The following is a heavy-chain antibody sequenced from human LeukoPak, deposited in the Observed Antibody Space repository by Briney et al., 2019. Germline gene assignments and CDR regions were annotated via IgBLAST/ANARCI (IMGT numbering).Heavy chain of an antibody. D-gene: IGHD1-14*01. J-gene: IGHJ4*02. V-gene: IGHV4-31*03. Sequence: SETLSLTCTVSGGSISSGGYYWSWIRQHPGKGLEWIGYIYYSGSTYYNPSLKSRVTIPVDTSKNQFSLKLSSVTAADTAVYYCARWSKVRYSLGYWGQGTLVTVSS. CDR2: IYYSGST. CDR3: ARWSKVRYSLGY. CDR1: GGSISSGGYY.